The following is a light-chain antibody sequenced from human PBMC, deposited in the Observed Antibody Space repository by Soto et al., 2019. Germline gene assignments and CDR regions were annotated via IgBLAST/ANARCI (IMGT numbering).Light chain of an antibody. CDR2: EVS. CDR1: SSDVGSYNR. J-gene: IGLJ3*02. Sequence: QSALTQPPSVSGSPGQSVTISCTGTSSDVGSYNRVSWYQQPPGTAPKLMIYEVSNRPSGVPDRFFGSKSGNTASLTISGLQAEDEADYYCRSFTRRNTWVFGGGTQLTV. CDR3: RSFTRRNTWV. V-gene: IGLV2-18*02.